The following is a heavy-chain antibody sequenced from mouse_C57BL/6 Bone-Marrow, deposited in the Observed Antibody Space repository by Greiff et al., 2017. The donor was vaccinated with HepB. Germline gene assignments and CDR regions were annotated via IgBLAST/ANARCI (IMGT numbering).Heavy chain of an antibody. V-gene: IGHV5-4*01. CDR2: ISDGGSYT. CDR1: GFTFSSYA. Sequence: DVHLVESGGGLVKPGGSLKISCAASGFTFSSYAMSWVRQTPEKRLEWVATISDGGSYTYYPDNVKGRFTISRDNAKNNQYLQMSHLKSEDTAMYYSANDGRTTVVATFYAMDYWGQGTSVTVSS. D-gene: IGHD1-1*01. CDR3: ANDGRTTVVATFYAMDY. J-gene: IGHJ4*01.